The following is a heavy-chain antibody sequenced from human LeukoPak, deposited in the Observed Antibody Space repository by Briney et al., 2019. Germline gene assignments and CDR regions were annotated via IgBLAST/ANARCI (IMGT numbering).Heavy chain of an antibody. V-gene: IGHV1-24*01. CDR2: FDPEDGET. CDR3: ATDTHPYYGMDV. J-gene: IGHJ6*02. D-gene: IGHD2-15*01. CDR1: GYTLTELS. Sequence: ASVKVSCMVSGYTLTELSMHWVRQAPGKGLEWMGGFDPEDGETIYAQKFQGRVTMTEDTSTDTAYMELSSLRSEDTAVYYCATDTHPYYGMDVWGQGTTVTVSS.